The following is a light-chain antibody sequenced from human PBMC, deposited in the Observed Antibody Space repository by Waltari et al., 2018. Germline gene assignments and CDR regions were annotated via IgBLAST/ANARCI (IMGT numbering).Light chain of an antibody. CDR1: QSISTY. CDR3: QQSHLTPYT. Sequence: DIQMTQSPSSLSASIGARVTITCRASQSISTYLNCYQQKAGKPPKVLIYASSTLLNGVPSRFSGSGSGTDFTLTISGLRPEDFATYYCQQSHLTPYTFGPGTKLEI. J-gene: IGKJ2*01. CDR2: ASS. V-gene: IGKV1-39*01.